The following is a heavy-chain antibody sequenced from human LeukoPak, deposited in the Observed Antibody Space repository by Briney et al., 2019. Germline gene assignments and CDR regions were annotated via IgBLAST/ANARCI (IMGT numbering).Heavy chain of an antibody. CDR2: IHHSGSA. D-gene: IGHD3-10*01. CDR1: GASITSNW. J-gene: IGHJ4*02. CDR3: VRDRGEWSYSHDY. Sequence: SETLSLTCAVSGASITSNWWNWDRQPPGKGLEWIGEIHHSGSANYNPSLKSRVTISLDTSENQFSLRLSSVTAADTAVYYCVRDRGEWSYSHDYWGQGTLVTVSS. V-gene: IGHV4-4*02.